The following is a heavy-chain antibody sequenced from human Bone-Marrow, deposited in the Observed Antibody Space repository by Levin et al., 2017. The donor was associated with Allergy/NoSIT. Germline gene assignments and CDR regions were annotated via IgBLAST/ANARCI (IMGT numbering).Heavy chain of an antibody. Sequence: SETLSLTCTVSGGSISSYYWSWIRQPPGKGLEWIGYIYYSGSTNYNPSLKSRVTISVDTSKNQFSLKLSSVTAADTAVYYCARGLPSRWYRGNNWFDPWGQGTLVTVSS. D-gene: IGHD2-15*01. CDR2: IYYSGST. CDR3: ARGLPSRWYRGNNWFDP. CDR1: GGSISSYY. J-gene: IGHJ5*02. V-gene: IGHV4-59*01.